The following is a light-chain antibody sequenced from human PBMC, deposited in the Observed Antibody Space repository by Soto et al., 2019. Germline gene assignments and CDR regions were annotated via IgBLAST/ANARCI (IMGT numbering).Light chain of an antibody. J-gene: IGLJ2*01. CDR3: SSYTISSTVV. CDR2: DVS. CDR1: SSYISSYNY. Sequence: QPVLTQPASVSGSPGQSITISCTTSSSYISSYNYVSWYQQHTGKAPRLIIYDVSSRPSGISNRFSGSKSGNTVSLTISGLQAEDEADYFCSSYTISSTVVFGGGTKLTVL. V-gene: IGLV2-14*03.